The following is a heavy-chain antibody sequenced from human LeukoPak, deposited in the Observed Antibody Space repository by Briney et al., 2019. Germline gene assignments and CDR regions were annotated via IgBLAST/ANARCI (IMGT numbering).Heavy chain of an antibody. J-gene: IGHJ4*02. D-gene: IGHD4-23*01. CDR1: GFSLSDYW. CDR2: IKQDGTEK. V-gene: IGHV3-7*03. Sequence: PGGSLRLSCAASGFSLSDYWMNWVRQAPRRGLEWVANIKQDGTEKKYLDSVKGRFTISRDNANNSVFLQMNNLRAEDSAIYYCARGARWAYYFDYWGQGSLVTVSS. CDR3: ARGARWAYYFDY.